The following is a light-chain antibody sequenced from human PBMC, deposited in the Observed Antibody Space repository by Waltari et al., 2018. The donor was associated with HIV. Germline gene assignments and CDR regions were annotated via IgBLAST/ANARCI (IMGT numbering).Light chain of an antibody. CDR2: YDD. CDR1: SSNIGNNA. Sequence: QSVLTQPPSVSEAPRQRVTISCSGRSSNIGNNAVNWYQQLPGKAPKLLIDYDDLLPPGGFDRLSGSTSGTSAAMSISGLQSEDEADYYCAAAWDDSLNGPVFGGGTKLTVL. CDR3: AAAWDDSLNGPV. V-gene: IGLV1-36*01. J-gene: IGLJ2*01.